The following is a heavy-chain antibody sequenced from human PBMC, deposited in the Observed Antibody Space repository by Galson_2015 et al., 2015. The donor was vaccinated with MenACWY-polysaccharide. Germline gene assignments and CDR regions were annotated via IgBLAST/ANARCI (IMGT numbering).Heavy chain of an antibody. D-gene: IGHD5-12*01. CDR1: GFTFSNYA. CDR3: AKGGGYSGYEDFDY. Sequence: SLRLSCAASGFTFSNYAMSWVRQAPGKGLEWVSILTGSGDTTHYADSVKGRFTITRDNSKKTLYLQMSSLRADDTAVYYCAKGGGYSGYEDFDYWGQGTLVTVSS. CDR2: LTGSGDTT. J-gene: IGHJ4*02. V-gene: IGHV3-23*01.